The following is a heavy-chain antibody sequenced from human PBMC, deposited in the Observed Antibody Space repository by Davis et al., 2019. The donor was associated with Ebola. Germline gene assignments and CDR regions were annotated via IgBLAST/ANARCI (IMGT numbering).Heavy chain of an antibody. V-gene: IGHV3-23*01. D-gene: IGHD5-24*01. Sequence: GESLKISCAASGFTFSSYAMSWVRQAPGKGLEWVSAISGSGGSTYYADSVKGRFTISRDNSKNTLSLQMNSLRAEDTAIYYCAKINGYNWISGLVFDYWGQGTLVTVSS. CDR2: ISGSGGST. CDR3: AKINGYNWISGLVFDY. J-gene: IGHJ4*02. CDR1: GFTFSSYA.